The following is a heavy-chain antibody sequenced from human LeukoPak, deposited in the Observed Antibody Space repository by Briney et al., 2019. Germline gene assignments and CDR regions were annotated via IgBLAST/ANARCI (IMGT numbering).Heavy chain of an antibody. J-gene: IGHJ4*02. V-gene: IGHV3-33*01. CDR3: ARDAFTMVRGVIITGYYFDY. Sequence: GRSLRLSCAASGFTFSSYGMHWVRQAPGKGLEWVAVIWYDGSNKYYADSVKGRFTISRDNSKNTPYLQMNSLRAEDTAVYYCARDAFTMVRGVIITGYYFDYWGQGTLVTVSS. D-gene: IGHD3-10*01. CDR2: IWYDGSNK. CDR1: GFTFSSYG.